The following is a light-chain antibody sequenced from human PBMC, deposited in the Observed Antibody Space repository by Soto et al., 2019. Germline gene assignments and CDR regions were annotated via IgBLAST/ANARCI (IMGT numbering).Light chain of an antibody. CDR2: DAS. J-gene: IGKJ1*01. V-gene: IGKV3-11*01. CDR3: QQRSIWPPWT. Sequence: TQSPSTLSGSVGDRVTITCRASQTISSWLAWYQHKPGQAPRLLIYDASVRATGVPARFSGSGSGTDFSLTISSLEPEDFAIYYCQQRSIWPPWTFGQGTKVDIK. CDR1: QTISSW.